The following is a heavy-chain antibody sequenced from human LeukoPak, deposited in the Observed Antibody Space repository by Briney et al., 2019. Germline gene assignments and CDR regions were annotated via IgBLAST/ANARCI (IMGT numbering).Heavy chain of an antibody. J-gene: IGHJ5*02. CDR1: GYTFTGYY. Sequence: ASVKVSCKASGYTFTGYYMHWVRQAPGQGLEWMGWINPNSGGTNYAQKFQGRVTMTRDTSISTAYMELSRLRSDDTAVYYCARHVRPTYGGNVPFDPWGQGTLVTVSS. CDR3: ARHVRPTYGGNVPFDP. D-gene: IGHD4-17*01. V-gene: IGHV1-2*02. CDR2: INPNSGGT.